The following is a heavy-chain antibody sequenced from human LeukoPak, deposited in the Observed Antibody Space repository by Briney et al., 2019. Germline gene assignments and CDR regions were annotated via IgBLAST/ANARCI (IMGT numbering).Heavy chain of an antibody. D-gene: IGHD3-10*01. CDR3: ARLYGSGSYFDY. J-gene: IGHJ4*02. Sequence: SETLSLTCTVSGGSISSYYWSWIRRPPGKGLEWIGYIYYSGSTNYNPSLKSRVTISVDTSKNQFSLKLSSVTAADTAVYYCARLYGSGSYFDYWGQGTLVTVSS. CDR2: IYYSGST. CDR1: GGSISSYY. V-gene: IGHV4-59*01.